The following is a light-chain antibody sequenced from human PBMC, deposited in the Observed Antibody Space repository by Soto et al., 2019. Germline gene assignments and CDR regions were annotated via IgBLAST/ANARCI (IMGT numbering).Light chain of an antibody. CDR2: GAS. J-gene: IGKJ2*01. Sequence: EIVLTQSPGTLSLSPGERATLSCRASQSVASNYLAWYQQKPGQTPRLLIYGASNRATDIPDRFSGSGSGTDFTLTISSLGPEDFAVYYCQQYGISPPYTFGQGTKLEIK. CDR3: QQYGISPPYT. CDR1: QSVASNY. V-gene: IGKV3-20*01.